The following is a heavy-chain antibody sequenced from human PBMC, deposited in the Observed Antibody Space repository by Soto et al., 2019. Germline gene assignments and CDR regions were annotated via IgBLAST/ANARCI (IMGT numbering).Heavy chain of an antibody. V-gene: IGHV1-2*02. CDR2: VHPDSGVT. Sequence: ASVKVSCKTSGYIFTDHLIHWGRQSPGQGLQWVGWVHPDSGVTNVAQAFQDRVTMTAETSITTAYMDLARLRPDDTAIFYCARGAQGFFPVSGIYFYFDHWGQGTPVTVSS. CDR1: GYIFTDHL. CDR3: ARGAQGFFPVSGIYFYFDH. D-gene: IGHD3-22*01. J-gene: IGHJ4*02.